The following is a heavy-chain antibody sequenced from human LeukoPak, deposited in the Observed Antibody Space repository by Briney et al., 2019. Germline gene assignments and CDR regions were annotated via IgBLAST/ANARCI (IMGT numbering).Heavy chain of an antibody. CDR2: ISGSGVNT. V-gene: IGHV3-23*01. CDR1: GFTFSSYA. J-gene: IGHJ4*02. CDR3: AKSFGPVIATAGTGAD. D-gene: IGHD6-13*01. Sequence: GGSLRLSCAASGFTFSSYAMNWVRQAPGKGLEWVSVISGSGVNTDYADSVKGRFTISRDNSKNTLFLQMNSLRADDTAVYYCAKSFGPVIATAGTGADWGQGTLVSVSS.